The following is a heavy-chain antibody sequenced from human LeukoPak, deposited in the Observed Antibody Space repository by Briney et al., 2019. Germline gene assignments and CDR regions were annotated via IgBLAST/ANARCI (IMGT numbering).Heavy chain of an antibody. CDR1: GGTFSSYA. CDR3: ARGYRGYDPNAKLRLDYHYHGMDV. Sequence: SVKVSCKASGGTFSSYAISWVRQAPGQGLEWMGRIIPILGIANYAQKFQGRVTITADKSTSTAYMELSSLRSEDTAVYYCARGYRGYDPNAKLRLDYHYHGMDVWGQGTTVTVSS. J-gene: IGHJ6*02. D-gene: IGHD5-12*01. CDR2: IIPILGIA. V-gene: IGHV1-69*04.